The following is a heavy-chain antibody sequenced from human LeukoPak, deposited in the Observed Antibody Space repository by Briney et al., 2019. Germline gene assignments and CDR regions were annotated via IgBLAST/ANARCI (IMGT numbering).Heavy chain of an antibody. CDR3: AKLGYCTNGICYTIDY. V-gene: IGHV5-51*01. Sequence: PGESLKISCKGSGYSFTNYWIGWVRQMPGKGLEWMGIIYPGDSDTRYSPSFQGQVTISADKSITTAYLHWSSLKASDAAMYYCAKLGYCTNGICYTIDYWGQGTLVTVSS. J-gene: IGHJ4*02. D-gene: IGHD2-8*01. CDR2: IYPGDSDT. CDR1: GYSFTNYW.